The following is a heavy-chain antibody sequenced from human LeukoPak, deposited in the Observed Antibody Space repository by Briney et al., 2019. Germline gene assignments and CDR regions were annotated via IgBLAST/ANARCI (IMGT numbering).Heavy chain of an antibody. CDR1: GFTFSSYS. V-gene: IGHV3-21*01. D-gene: IGHD5-12*01. CDR3: ARVSYEGFDY. Sequence: GGSLRLSRAASGFTFSSYSMNWVRQAPGKGLEWVSSISSSSSYIYYADSVKGRFTISRDNAKNSLYLEMNSLRAEDTAVYYCARVSYEGFDYWGQGTLVTVSS. CDR2: ISSSSSYI. J-gene: IGHJ4*02.